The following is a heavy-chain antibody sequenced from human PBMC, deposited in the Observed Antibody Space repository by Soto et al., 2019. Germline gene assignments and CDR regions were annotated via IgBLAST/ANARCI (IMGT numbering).Heavy chain of an antibody. CDR1: GYSFTAYY. V-gene: IGHV1-2*02. CDR3: AEVGVFDRDLGG. Sequence: ASMKVSCKASGYSFTAYYVHWVRQAPGQGLEWMGWVNPNSGVTKYAQKLQERVTMTRDTSINTAYMELDRLKSDDTAVYYRAEVGVFDRDLGGWGQGTQVTVSS. CDR2: VNPNSGVT. D-gene: IGHD3-9*01. J-gene: IGHJ4*02.